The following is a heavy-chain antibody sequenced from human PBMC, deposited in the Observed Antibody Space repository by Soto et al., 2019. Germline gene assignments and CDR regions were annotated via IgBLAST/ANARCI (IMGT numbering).Heavy chain of an antibody. CDR2: IDPSDSYT. CDR1: GYSFTSYW. V-gene: IGHV5-10-1*01. D-gene: IGHD3-10*01. CDR3: ARGSMDGLGSYYNGFYY. Sequence: GESLKISCKGSGYSFTSYWISWVRQMPGKGLEWMGRIDPSDSYTNYSPSFQGHVTISADKSISTAYLQWSSLKASDTAMYYCARGSMDGLGSYYNGFYYWGQGALVTVS. J-gene: IGHJ4*02.